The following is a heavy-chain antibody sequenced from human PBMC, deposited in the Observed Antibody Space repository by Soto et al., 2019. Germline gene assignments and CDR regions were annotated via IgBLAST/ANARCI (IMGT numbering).Heavy chain of an antibody. D-gene: IGHD3-3*01. V-gene: IGHV5-51*01. CDR3: ARGGVSTRTFDY. CDR1: GYNSAGYW. Sequence: PGESLKISCKGSGYNSAGYWIAWVRQMPGKGLELMGIIYPSDSDTRYRPSFQGQVTISADKSISSAYLQWSSLRASDTAMYYCARGGVSTRTFDYWGRGTPVTVSS. CDR2: IYPSDSDT. J-gene: IGHJ4*02.